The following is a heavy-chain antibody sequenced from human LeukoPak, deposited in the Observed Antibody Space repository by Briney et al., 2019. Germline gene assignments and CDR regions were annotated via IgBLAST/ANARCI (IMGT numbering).Heavy chain of an antibody. CDR1: GGSINSYY. D-gene: IGHD1-14*01. CDR3: ARDHHSRLDY. CDR2: IYHSWIT. V-gene: IGHV4-59*01. J-gene: IGHJ4*02. Sequence: SETLSLTCTVSGGSINSYYWSWIRQPPGKGLEWIGYIYHSWITNYNPSLKSRVTISVDTSKNQFSLKLSSVTAADTAVYYCARDHHSRLDYWGQGTLVTVSS.